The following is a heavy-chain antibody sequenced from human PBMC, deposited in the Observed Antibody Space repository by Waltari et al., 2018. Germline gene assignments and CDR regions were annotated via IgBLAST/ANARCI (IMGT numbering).Heavy chain of an antibody. V-gene: IGHV4-34*01. J-gene: IGHJ5*02. CDR2: VRHPGNT. CDR1: GASFSAYY. Sequence: QVQLQQWGAGLLKPSETLSLTCSVSGASFSAYYWGWVRHVPGKGMEWIGQVRHPGNTNYNPSLQSRDAISIDTTSKQFSLKVFSVTAADTGLYFCTRGVNYDFWSHSPFVDPWGQGTQVIVSS. CDR3: TRGVNYDFWSHSPFVDP. D-gene: IGHD3-3*01.